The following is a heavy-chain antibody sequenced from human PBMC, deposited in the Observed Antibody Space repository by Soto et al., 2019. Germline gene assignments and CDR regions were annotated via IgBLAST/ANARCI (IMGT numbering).Heavy chain of an antibody. CDR3: TSLYGDYVPYYYGMDV. D-gene: IGHD4-17*01. CDR2: IKSKTDGGTT. J-gene: IGHJ6*02. Sequence: GSLRLSCAASGFTFSNAWMNCVRQAPGKGLEWVGRIKSKTDGGTTDYAAPVKGRFTILRDDSKNTLYLQMNSLKTEDTAVYYCTSLYGDYVPYYYGMDVWGQGTTVTVSS. V-gene: IGHV3-15*07. CDR1: GFTFSNAW.